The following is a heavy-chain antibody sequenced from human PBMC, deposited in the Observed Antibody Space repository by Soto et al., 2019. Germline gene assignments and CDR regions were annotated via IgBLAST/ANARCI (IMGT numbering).Heavy chain of an antibody. CDR2: ISGSGGST. Sequence: PGGSLRLSCAASGFTFSGYAMSWVRQAPGKGLEWVSAISGSGGSTYYADSVKGRFTISRDNSKNTLYLQMNSLRAEDTAVYYCVRTSLVVAAATREDYWGQGTLVTVSS. J-gene: IGHJ4*02. V-gene: IGHV3-23*01. CDR3: VRTSLVVAAATREDY. D-gene: IGHD2-15*01. CDR1: GFTFSGYA.